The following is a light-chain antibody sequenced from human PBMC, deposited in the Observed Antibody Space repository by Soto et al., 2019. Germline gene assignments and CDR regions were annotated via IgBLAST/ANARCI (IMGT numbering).Light chain of an antibody. CDR3: NSVTRSNTHV. CDR2: DVV. CDR1: SSDIGYYNY. V-gene: IGLV2-14*03. Sequence: QSALTQPASVSGSPGQSITISCTGTSSDIGYYNYVSWYQQHPDKAPKLMIYDVVNRPSGVSHRFSGSKSGNTASLTITGLQPEHEGDYYCNSVTRSNTHVFGTRTKLTVL. J-gene: IGLJ1*01.